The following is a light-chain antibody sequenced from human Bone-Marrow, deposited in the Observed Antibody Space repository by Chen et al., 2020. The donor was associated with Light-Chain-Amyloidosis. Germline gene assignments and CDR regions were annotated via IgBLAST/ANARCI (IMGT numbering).Light chain of an antibody. V-gene: IGLV1-51*02. J-gene: IGLJ3*02. CDR3: ATWDSSLTVWM. Sequence: QSVLTQPPSVSAAPGQKVTISCSGSNSNIGINYVSWYQQLPGTSPKLLIYENNQRPTGIPDRFSVSNSGTSATLGVAGLQTGDEADYYCATWDSSLTVWMFGGGTKLTVL. CDR2: ENN. CDR1: NSNIGINY.